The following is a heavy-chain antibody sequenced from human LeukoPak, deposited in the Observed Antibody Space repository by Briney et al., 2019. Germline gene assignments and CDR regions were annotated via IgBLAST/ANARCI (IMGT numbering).Heavy chain of an antibody. V-gene: IGHV3-23*01. CDR1: GFTFRSYT. J-gene: IGHJ4*02. CDR3: AKELRSHTGWPFDY. D-gene: IGHD6-19*01. Sequence: GGSLRLSCAASGFTFRSYTMSWVRQAPGGGLEWVSAIDGLGYSTYYVDSVNGRFTISRDNSQNTLYLEMNSLTAEDTAVYYCAKELRSHTGWPFDYWGQGALVTVSS. CDR2: IDGLGYST.